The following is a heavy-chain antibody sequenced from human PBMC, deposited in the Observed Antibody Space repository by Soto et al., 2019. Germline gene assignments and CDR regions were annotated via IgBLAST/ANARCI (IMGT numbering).Heavy chain of an antibody. CDR2: ISWNSGNI. Sequence: EVQLVESGGGLVQPGRSLRLSCAASGFTFDDYAMHWVRQAPGKGLEWVSGISWNSGNIGYADSVKGRFTISRDNAKNSLYLQMNSLRAEDTAVYYCAKDKWELSYYFDYWGQGTLVTVSS. CDR1: GFTFDDYA. V-gene: IGHV3-9*01. CDR3: AKDKWELSYYFDY. J-gene: IGHJ4*02. D-gene: IGHD1-26*01.